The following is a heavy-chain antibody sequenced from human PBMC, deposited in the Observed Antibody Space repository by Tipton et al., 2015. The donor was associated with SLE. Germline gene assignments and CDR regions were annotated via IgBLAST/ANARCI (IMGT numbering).Heavy chain of an antibody. CDR3: AKSRPSTVTPAAFDI. D-gene: IGHD4-11*01. CDR1: GFTFSSYA. Sequence: SLRLSCAASGFTFSSYAMHWVRQAPGKGLEWVAVISYDGSNKYYADSVKGRFTISRDNAKNSLYLQMNSLRAEDTAVYYCAKSRPSTVTPAAFDIWGQGTMVTVSS. J-gene: IGHJ3*02. CDR2: ISYDGSNK. V-gene: IGHV3-30-3*02.